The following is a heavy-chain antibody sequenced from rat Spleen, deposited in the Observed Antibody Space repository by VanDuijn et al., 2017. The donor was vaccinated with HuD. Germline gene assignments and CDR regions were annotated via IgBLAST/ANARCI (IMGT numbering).Heavy chain of an antibody. J-gene: IGHJ4*01. CDR1: GFTFNNYW. D-gene: IGHD1-10*01. V-gene: IGHV5-31*01. CDR2: IANTGGDT. CDR3: TRALTTTPDYIMDV. Sequence: EVQLVESGGGLVQPGRSLKLSCIASGFTFNNYWMTWIRQAPGKGLEWVASIANTGGDTYYPDSVKGRFIISRENAKSTLYLQMNSLRSEDTATYYCTRALTTTPDYIMDVWGQGASVTISS.